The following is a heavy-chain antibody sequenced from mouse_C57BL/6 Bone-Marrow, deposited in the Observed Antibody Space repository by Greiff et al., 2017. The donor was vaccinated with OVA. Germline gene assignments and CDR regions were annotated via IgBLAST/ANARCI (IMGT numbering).Heavy chain of an antibody. V-gene: IGHV1-50*01. D-gene: IGHD1-1*01. CDR2: IDPSDSYT. CDR1: GYTFTSYW. CDR3: YITTVVANGN. J-gene: IGHJ2*01. Sequence: QVQLQQPGAELVKPGASVKLSCKASGYTFTSYWMQWVKQRPGQGLEWIGEIDPSDSYTNYNQKFKGKATLTVDTSSSTAYMQLSSLTSEDSAVYYCYITTVVANGNWGQGTTLTVSS.